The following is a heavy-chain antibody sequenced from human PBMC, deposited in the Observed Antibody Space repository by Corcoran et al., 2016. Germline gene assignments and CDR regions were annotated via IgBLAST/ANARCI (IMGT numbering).Heavy chain of an antibody. J-gene: IGHJ4*02. Sequence: QVQLVQSGAEVKKPGASVKVSCKASGYTFTSYYMHWVRQAPGQGLEWMGIINPSGGSTSYAQKFQGRVTMTRDTSTSTVYMELSSLRAEDTAVYYGAREEGIAAAGAEWFDDWGQGTLVTVSS. CDR3: AREEGIAAAGAEWFDD. CDR1: GYTFTSYY. V-gene: IGHV1-46*01. CDR2: INPSGGST. D-gene: IGHD6-13*01.